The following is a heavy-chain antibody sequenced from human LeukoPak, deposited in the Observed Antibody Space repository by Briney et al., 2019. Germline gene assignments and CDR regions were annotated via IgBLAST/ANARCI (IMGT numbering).Heavy chain of an antibody. D-gene: IGHD3-10*01. CDR2: IYWDDDK. CDR3: ARLYYYGSGSYYGGSSVLVPIDP. Sequence: SGPTLVNPTQTLTLTCTFSGFSLITSRVGVGWIRQPPVKALEWLALIYWDDDKRYSPSLKSRLTITKDTSKNQVVLTMTNMDPVDTATYYCARLYYYGSGSYYGGSSVLVPIDPWGQGTLVTVSS. J-gene: IGHJ5*02. V-gene: IGHV2-5*02. CDR1: GFSLITSRVG.